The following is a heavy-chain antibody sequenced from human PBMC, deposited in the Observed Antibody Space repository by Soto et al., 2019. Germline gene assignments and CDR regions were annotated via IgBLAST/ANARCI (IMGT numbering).Heavy chain of an antibody. D-gene: IGHD6-13*01. CDR3: AKDRGIAAAGTSSYDY. J-gene: IGHJ4*02. Sequence: GGSLRLSCAASGFTFSSYAMSWVRQAPGKGLEWVSAISGSGGSTYYADSVKGRFTISRDNSKNTLYLQMNSLRAEDTAVYYCAKDRGIAAAGTSSYDYWGQGTLVTVS. CDR2: ISGSGGST. CDR1: GFTFSSYA. V-gene: IGHV3-23*01.